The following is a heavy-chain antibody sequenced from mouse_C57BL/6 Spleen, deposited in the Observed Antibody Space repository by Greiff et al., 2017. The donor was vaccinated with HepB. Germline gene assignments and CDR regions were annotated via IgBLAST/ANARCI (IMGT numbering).Heavy chain of an antibody. CDR1: GFTFSDYY. CDR2: INYDGSST. D-gene: IGHD1-1*01. J-gene: IGHJ4*01. CDR3: GYGSSSYAMDY. Sequence: EVKLVESEGGLVQPGSSMKLSCTASGFTFSDYYMAWVRQVPEKGLEWVANINYDGSSTYYLDSLKSRFIISRDNAKNILYLQMSSLKSEDTATYYCGYGSSSYAMDYWGQGTSVTVSS. V-gene: IGHV5-16*01.